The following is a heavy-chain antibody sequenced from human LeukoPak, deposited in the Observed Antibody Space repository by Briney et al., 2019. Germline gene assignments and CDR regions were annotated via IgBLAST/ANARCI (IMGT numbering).Heavy chain of an antibody. Sequence: GGSLRLSCAASGFTFSSYAMHWVRQAPGKGLEWVAVISYDGSNKYYADSVKGRFTISRDNSKNTLYLQMNSLRAEDTAVYYCARVFGSGWFVYFDYWGQGTLVTVSS. V-gene: IGHV3-30*01. D-gene: IGHD6-19*01. CDR3: ARVFGSGWFVYFDY. CDR1: GFTFSSYA. J-gene: IGHJ4*02. CDR2: ISYDGSNK.